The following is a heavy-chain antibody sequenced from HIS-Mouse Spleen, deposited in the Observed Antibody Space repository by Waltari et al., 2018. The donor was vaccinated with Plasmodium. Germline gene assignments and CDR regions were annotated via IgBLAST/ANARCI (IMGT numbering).Heavy chain of an antibody. CDR3: ARVARRIWGAFDI. CDR2: IYYSGST. D-gene: IGHD3-16*01. Sequence: QVQLQESGPGLVKPSETLSLTCTVSGGSISSYYWSWIRQPPGKGLEWIGYIYYSGSTNYNPSLKSRVTISVDTSKNQFSLKLSSVTAADTAVYYCARVARRIWGAFDIWGQGTMVTVSS. V-gene: IGHV4-59*01. CDR1: GGSISSYY. J-gene: IGHJ3*02.